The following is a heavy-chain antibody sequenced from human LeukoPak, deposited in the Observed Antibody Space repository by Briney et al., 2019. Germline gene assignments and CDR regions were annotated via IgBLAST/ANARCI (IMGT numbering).Heavy chain of an antibody. CDR3: AKMRAERTSDAINY. V-gene: IGHV3-23*01. CDR1: GFTFSNYA. CDR2: ISGSGGNT. J-gene: IGHJ4*02. Sequence: PGGSLGLSCAASGFTFSNYAMSWVRQAPGKGLEWVSVISGSGGNTYYADSVKGRFTISRDNSKNTLYLQVNSLRAEDTAVYYCAKMRAERTSDAINYWGQGTLVTVSS. D-gene: IGHD1/OR15-1a*01.